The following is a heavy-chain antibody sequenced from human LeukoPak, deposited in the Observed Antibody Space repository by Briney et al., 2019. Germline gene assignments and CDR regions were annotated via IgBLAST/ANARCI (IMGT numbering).Heavy chain of an antibody. CDR3: AKYSSSSNYYYGMDV. CDR2: ISNNGDST. Sequence: GGSLRLSCSASGFTFRNYAMHWVRQAPGKGLEYVSAISNNGDSTYYVDSMKGRVTISRDNSKDTLYLQMNSLRAEDTAVYYCAKYSSSSNYYYGMDVWGQGTTVTVSS. CDR1: GFTFRNYA. D-gene: IGHD6-13*01. V-gene: IGHV3-64*04. J-gene: IGHJ6*02.